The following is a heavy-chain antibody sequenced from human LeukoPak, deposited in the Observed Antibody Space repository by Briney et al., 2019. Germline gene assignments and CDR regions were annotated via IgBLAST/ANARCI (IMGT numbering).Heavy chain of an antibody. Sequence: SETLSLTCAVYGGSFSGYYWSWIRQPPGKGLEWIGEINHGGSTNYNPSLKSRVTISVDTSKNQFSLKLSSVTAADTAVYYCARALYYDFWSGYQAFDYWGQGTLVTVSS. CDR2: INHGGST. CDR1: GGSFSGYY. D-gene: IGHD3-3*01. V-gene: IGHV4-34*01. CDR3: ARALYYDFWSGYQAFDY. J-gene: IGHJ4*02.